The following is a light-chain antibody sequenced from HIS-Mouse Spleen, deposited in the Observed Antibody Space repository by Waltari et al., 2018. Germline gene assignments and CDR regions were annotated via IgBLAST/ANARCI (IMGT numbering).Light chain of an antibody. V-gene: IGLV3-19*01. CDR2: GKN. CDR3: NSRDSSGNHVV. Sequence: SSELTQDPAVSVALGQTVRITGQGDSLRSYDASWYQQKPGQAPVLVIYGKNNRPSGIPDRFSGSSSGNTASLTITGAQAEDEADYYCNSRDSSGNHVVFGGGTKLTVL. CDR1: SLRSYD. J-gene: IGLJ2*01.